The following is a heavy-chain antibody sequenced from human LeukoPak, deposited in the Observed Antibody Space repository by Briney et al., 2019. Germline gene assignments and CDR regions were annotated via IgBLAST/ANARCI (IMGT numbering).Heavy chain of an antibody. D-gene: IGHD4-17*01. Sequence: PGGSLRLSCAASGFTFSSYGMHWVRQAPGKGLEWVAVIWYDGSNKYYADSVKGRFTISRDNSKNTLYLQMNSLRAEDTAVYYCARGGRYGDYVVGFDYWGQGTLVTVSS. CDR1: GFTFSSYG. CDR2: IWYDGSNK. V-gene: IGHV3-33*01. CDR3: ARGGRYGDYVVGFDY. J-gene: IGHJ4*02.